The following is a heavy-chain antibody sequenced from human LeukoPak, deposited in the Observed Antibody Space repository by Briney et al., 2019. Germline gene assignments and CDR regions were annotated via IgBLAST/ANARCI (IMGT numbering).Heavy chain of an antibody. CDR3: AKAPSWNLGGGAFDI. D-gene: IGHD1-1*01. J-gene: IGHJ3*02. CDR1: GFTFSSYG. CDR2: IGDTGSAI. Sequence: PGGSLRLSCAASGFTFSSYGINWVRQAPGKGLEWLSYIGDTGSAIHYADSVKGRFTISRDNAKNSLYLQMNSQRAEDTAVYYCAKAPSWNLGGGAFDIWGQGTMVTVSS. V-gene: IGHV3-48*01.